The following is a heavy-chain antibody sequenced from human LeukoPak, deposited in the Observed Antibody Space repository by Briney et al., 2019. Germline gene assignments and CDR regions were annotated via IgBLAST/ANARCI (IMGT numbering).Heavy chain of an antibody. V-gene: IGHV3-23*01. Sequence: GGSLRLSCGASGFTFSNYAMSWVRQAPGKGLEWVSAMSGSGASTFYADSVKGRFTISRDNSKNTLYLQMNSLRAEDTALYYCAKGKDTYNYDSSGYYFGEYWGQGTLVTVST. CDR1: GFTFSNYA. CDR2: MSGSGAST. D-gene: IGHD3-22*01. J-gene: IGHJ4*02. CDR3: AKGKDTYNYDSSGYYFGEY.